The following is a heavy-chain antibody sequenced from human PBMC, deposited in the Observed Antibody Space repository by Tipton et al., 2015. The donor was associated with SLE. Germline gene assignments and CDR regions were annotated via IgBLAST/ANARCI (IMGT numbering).Heavy chain of an antibody. D-gene: IGHD3-22*01. J-gene: IGHJ4*02. V-gene: IGHV4-4*07. Sequence: TLSLTCTVSGGSISYYYWSWIRQPAGKGLEWIGRIYTSGNTNYNPSLRSRVTMSVDTSKNQFSLKLTSVTAADTAVYYCARADYYEGGGFDFWGQGALVTVSS. CDR3: ARADYYEGGGFDF. CDR1: GGSISYYY. CDR2: IYTSGNT.